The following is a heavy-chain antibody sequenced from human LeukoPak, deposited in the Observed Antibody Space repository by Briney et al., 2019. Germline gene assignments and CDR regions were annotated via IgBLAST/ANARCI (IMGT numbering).Heavy chain of an antibody. J-gene: IGHJ6*03. Sequence: GGSLRLSCAASGFTFSSYGMSWVRQAPGKGLEWASAISGSGGSTYYADSVKGRFTISRDNSKNTLYLQMNSLRAEDTAVYYCAKEAQSSSWPYYYYYMDVWGKGTTVTISS. V-gene: IGHV3-23*01. CDR2: ISGSGGST. CDR1: GFTFSSYG. CDR3: AKEAQSSSWPYYYYYMDV. D-gene: IGHD6-13*01.